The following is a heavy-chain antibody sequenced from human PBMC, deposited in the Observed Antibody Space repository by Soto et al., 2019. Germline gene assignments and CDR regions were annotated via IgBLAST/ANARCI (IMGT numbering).Heavy chain of an antibody. CDR3: AKALGELSPESYDY. CDR1: GFTFSSYA. J-gene: IGHJ4*02. CDR2: ISYDGSEK. V-gene: IGHV3-30*18. D-gene: IGHD3-16*02. Sequence: QVQLVESGGGVVQPGRSLRLSCAASGFTFSSYAMHWVRQAPGKGMEWVAVISYDGSEKYYADSVKGRFTISRDNSKNTLNLRMNSLRADDTAVYYCAKALGELSPESYDYWGQGTLITVSS.